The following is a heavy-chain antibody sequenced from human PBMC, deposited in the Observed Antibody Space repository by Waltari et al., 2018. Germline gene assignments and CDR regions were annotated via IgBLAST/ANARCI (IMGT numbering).Heavy chain of an antibody. CDR3: AKDLGYYYDSSGQNYFDY. D-gene: IGHD3-22*01. CDR1: GFTFSSYG. J-gene: IGHJ4*02. V-gene: IGHV3-30*02. CDR2: IRYDGSNK. Sequence: QVQLVESGGGVVQPGGSLRLSCAASGFTFSSYGMHWVRQAPDTGMEWVAVIRYDGSNKYYADSVKGRFTISRDNSKNTLYLQMNSLRAEDTAVYYCAKDLGYYYDSSGQNYFDYWGQGTLVTVSS.